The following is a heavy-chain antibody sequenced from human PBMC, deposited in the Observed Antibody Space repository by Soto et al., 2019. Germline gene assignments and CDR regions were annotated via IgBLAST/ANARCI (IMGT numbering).Heavy chain of an antibody. CDR2: INPNSGGT. CDR3: ARVGAYSSSWYQEDYYGMDV. V-gene: IGHV1-2*04. Sequence: GASVKVSCKASGYTFTGYYMHWVRQAPGQGLEWMGWINPNSGGTNYAQKFQGWVTMTRDTSISTAYMELSRLRSDDTAVYYCARVGAYSSSWYQEDYYGMDVWGQGTTVTVSS. D-gene: IGHD6-13*01. J-gene: IGHJ6*02. CDR1: GYTFTGYY.